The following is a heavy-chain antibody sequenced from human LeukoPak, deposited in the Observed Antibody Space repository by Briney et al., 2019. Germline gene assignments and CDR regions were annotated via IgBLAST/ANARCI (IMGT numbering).Heavy chain of an antibody. CDR1: GFTFSSNW. CDR3: ARGGSGSTNYYYYDMDV. CDR2: INSDGSST. D-gene: IGHD3-10*01. Sequence: GGSLRLSCAASGFTFSSNWMHWVRQAPGKGLVWVSRINSDGSSTSYADSVKGRFTISRDNAKNTLYLQMNSLRVEDTAVYYCARGGSGSTNYYYYDMDVWGQGTTVTVS. J-gene: IGHJ6*02. V-gene: IGHV3-74*01.